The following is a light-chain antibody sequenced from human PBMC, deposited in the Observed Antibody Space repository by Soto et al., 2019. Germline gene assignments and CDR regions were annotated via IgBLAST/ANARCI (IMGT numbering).Light chain of an antibody. V-gene: IGLV1-47*02. CDR2: IGD. Sequence: QLMLTQPPSTSSTPGQTVTISCSGSTSNIGTFYVYWYQHLPGTAPKLLIYIGDQRASGVSDRFSASKSGTSASLAISGLRSDDEADYYCAAWDDNLNAYVFGSGTKVTVL. CDR3: AAWDDNLNAYV. J-gene: IGLJ1*01. CDR1: TSNIGTFY.